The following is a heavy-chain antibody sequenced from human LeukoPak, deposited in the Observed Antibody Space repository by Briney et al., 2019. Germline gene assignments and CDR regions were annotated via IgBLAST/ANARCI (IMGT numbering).Heavy chain of an antibody. V-gene: IGHV1-8*03. D-gene: IGHD3-10*01. CDR2: MNPNSGNT. Sequence: ASVKVSCKASGYTFTSYDINWVRQATGQGLEWMGWMNPNSGNTGYAQKFQGRVTITRNTSINTAYMELSSLRSEDTAVYYCAKARYGSGSYYFYYYYYYMDVWGKGTTVTVS. J-gene: IGHJ6*03. CDR1: GYTFTSYD. CDR3: AKARYGSGSYYFYYYYYYMDV.